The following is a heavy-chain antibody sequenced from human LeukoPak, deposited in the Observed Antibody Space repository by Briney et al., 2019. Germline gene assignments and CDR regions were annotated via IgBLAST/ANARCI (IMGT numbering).Heavy chain of an antibody. J-gene: IGHJ6*03. CDR3: VLQREYYYYYMDV. CDR1: GFTFSSYG. CDR2: ISYDGSNK. V-gene: IGHV3-33*05. Sequence: PGGSLRLSCAASGFTFSSYGMHWVRQAPGKGLEWVAVISYDGSNKYYADSVKGRFTISRDNSKNTLYLQMNSLRAEDTAVYYCVLQREYYYYYMDVWGKGTTVTISS. D-gene: IGHD2-2*01.